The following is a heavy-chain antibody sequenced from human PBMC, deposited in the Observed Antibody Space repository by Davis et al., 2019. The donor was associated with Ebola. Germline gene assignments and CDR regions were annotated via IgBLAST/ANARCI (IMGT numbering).Heavy chain of an antibody. D-gene: IGHD4-17*01. V-gene: IGHV3-23*01. Sequence: PGGSLRLSCAASGFTFSSYAMSWVRQAPGKGLEWVSAISGSGGSTYYADSVKGRFTISRDNSKNTLYLQMNSLRAEDTAVYYCARDLYGDYGVYGMDVWGQGTTVIVS. CDR3: ARDLYGDYGVYGMDV. CDR2: ISGSGGST. CDR1: GFTFSSYA. J-gene: IGHJ6*02.